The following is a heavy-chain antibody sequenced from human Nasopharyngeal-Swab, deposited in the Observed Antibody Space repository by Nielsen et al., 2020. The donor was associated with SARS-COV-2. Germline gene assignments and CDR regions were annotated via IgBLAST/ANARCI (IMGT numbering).Heavy chain of an antibody. CDR3: AGASDYGDYGGYFDY. J-gene: IGHJ4*02. Sequence: WVRQAPGQGLEWMGGIIPIFGTANYAQKFQGRVTITADKSTSTAYMELSSPRSEDTAVYYCAGASDYGDYGGYFDYWGQGTLVTVSS. V-gene: IGHV1-69*06. D-gene: IGHD4-17*01. CDR2: IIPIFGTA.